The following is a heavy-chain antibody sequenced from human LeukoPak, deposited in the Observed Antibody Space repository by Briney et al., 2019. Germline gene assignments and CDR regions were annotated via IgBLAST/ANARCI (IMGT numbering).Heavy chain of an antibody. CDR1: GYTFTGYY. V-gene: IGHV1-2*02. CDR3: ARDRFIIAVAGSQRANY. D-gene: IGHD6-19*01. J-gene: IGHJ4*02. Sequence: GASVKVSCKASGYTFTGYYMHWVRQAPGQGLEWMGWINPNSGGTNYAQKFQGRVTMTRDTSISTAYMELSRLRSDDTAMYYCARDRFIIAVAGSQRANYWGQGTLVTVSS. CDR2: INPNSGGT.